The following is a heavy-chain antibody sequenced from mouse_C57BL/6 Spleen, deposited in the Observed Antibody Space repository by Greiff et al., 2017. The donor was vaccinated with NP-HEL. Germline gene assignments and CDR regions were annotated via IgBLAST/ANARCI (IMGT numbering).Heavy chain of an antibody. CDR3: ARRTDYYGSSLYWYFDV. Sequence: EVQRVESGGGLVKPGGSLKLSCAASGFTFSDYGMHWVRQAPEKGLEWVAYISSGSSTIYYADTVKGRFTISRDNAKNTLFLQMTSLRSEDTAMYYCARRTDYYGSSLYWYFDVWGTGTTVTVSS. D-gene: IGHD1-1*01. J-gene: IGHJ1*03. CDR1: GFTFSDYG. CDR2: ISSGSSTI. V-gene: IGHV5-17*01.